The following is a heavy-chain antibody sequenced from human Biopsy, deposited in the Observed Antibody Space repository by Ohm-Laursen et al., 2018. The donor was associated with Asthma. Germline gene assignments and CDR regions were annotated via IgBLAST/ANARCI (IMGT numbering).Heavy chain of an antibody. J-gene: IGHJ4*02. CDR2: ISYDGPNT. CDR3: ARDSPSGCDFDYYYFDY. D-gene: IGHD5-12*01. V-gene: IGHV3-30-3*01. CDR1: GFMFSDHV. Sequence: SLRLSRAPSGFMFSDHVFHRVRPAPAKGLEWVAIISYDGPNTYYADSVKGRFTISRDNSKHTLYLQMNGLKAEDTAVYYCARDSPSGCDFDYYYFDYWGQGSLVTVSS.